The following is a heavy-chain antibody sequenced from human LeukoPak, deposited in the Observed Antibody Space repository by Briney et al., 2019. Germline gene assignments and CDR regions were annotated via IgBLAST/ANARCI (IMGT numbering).Heavy chain of an antibody. D-gene: IGHD2-15*01. CDR1: HYTFTTYG. Sequence: ASVTVSRKASHYTFTTYGFNWVRQAPGQGLEWMGWISAYNGDTNYAQNLQGRVTMTTDTSTTTAYMELRSLRSDDTAVYYCTRGYCSGGSCYSPRDNWFDPWGQGTLVTVSS. CDR3: TRGYCSGGSCYSPRDNWFDP. CDR2: ISAYNGDT. V-gene: IGHV1-18*01. J-gene: IGHJ5*02.